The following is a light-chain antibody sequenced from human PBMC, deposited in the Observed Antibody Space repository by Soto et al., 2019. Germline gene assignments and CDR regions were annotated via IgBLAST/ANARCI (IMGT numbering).Light chain of an antibody. CDR3: SSYASSSTWV. J-gene: IGLJ3*02. CDR2: EVS. CDR1: SSDVGVYNY. Sequence: QSVLTQPASVSGSPGQSITLSCTGTSSDVGVYNYVSWYQQHPGKAPRLIIYEVSYRPSGVSNRFSGSKSGNTASLTISGLQAEDEADYYCSSYASSSTWVFGGGTKLTVL. V-gene: IGLV2-14*01.